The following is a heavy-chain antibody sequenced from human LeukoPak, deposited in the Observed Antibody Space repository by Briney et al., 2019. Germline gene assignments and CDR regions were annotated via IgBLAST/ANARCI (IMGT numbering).Heavy chain of an antibody. CDR3: AREGEDYYDSSGYYFDY. V-gene: IGHV3-53*01. J-gene: IGHJ4*02. CDR1: GFTVSSNY. CDR2: IYSGGST. Sequence: GGSLRLSCAASGFTVSSNYMSWVRQAPGEGLEWVSVIYSGGSTYYADSVKGRFTISRDNSQNTLYLQMNSLRAEDTAVYYCAREGEDYYDSSGYYFDYWGQGTLVTVSS. D-gene: IGHD3-22*01.